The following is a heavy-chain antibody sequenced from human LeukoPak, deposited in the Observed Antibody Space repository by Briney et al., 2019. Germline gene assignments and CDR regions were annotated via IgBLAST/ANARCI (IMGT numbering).Heavy chain of an antibody. J-gene: IGHJ4*02. CDR3: ASLSISYSSDWSGVSDY. V-gene: IGHV3-30*03. Sequence: PGRSLRLSCAASGFIFSSYVMHWVRQAPGKGLEWVAVISYDGNNKYYADSVKGRFTISRDNSKNTLHLQMNSLRPEDTAVYYCASLSISYSSDWSGVSDYWGQGTLVTVSS. CDR1: GFIFSSYV. D-gene: IGHD6-19*01. CDR2: ISYDGNNK.